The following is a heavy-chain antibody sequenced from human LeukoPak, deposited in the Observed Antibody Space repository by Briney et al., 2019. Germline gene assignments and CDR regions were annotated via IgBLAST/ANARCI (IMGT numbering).Heavy chain of an antibody. CDR2: VSGSGNSP. V-gene: IGHV3-23*01. CDR3: ARGGGGHYYDSSEGAFDI. J-gene: IGHJ3*02. Sequence: GGSLRLSCAASGFSFSSYAMSWVRQAPGKGLEWVSAVSGSGNSPYYADSVKGRFTISRDNSKNTLYLQMNSLRAEDTAVYYCARGGGGHYYDSSEGAFDIWGQGTMVTVSS. CDR1: GFSFSSYA. D-gene: IGHD3-22*01.